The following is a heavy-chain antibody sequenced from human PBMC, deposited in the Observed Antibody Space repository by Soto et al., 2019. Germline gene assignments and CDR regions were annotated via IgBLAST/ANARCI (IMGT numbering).Heavy chain of an antibody. CDR2: VGGSGDST. D-gene: IGHD2-15*01. CDR3: AKSPLGYCSGGSCYPPHYFDY. CDR1: GFTFSNYA. Sequence: EVHLLDSGGGLVQPGGSLRLSCAASGFTFSNYAMSWVRQAPGKGLEWVSGVGGSGDSTYYADSVKGRFTISRDNSKDTLYLQMNSLRAEDTAVYYCAKSPLGYCSGGSCYPPHYFDYWGQGTLVTVSS. V-gene: IGHV3-23*01. J-gene: IGHJ4*02.